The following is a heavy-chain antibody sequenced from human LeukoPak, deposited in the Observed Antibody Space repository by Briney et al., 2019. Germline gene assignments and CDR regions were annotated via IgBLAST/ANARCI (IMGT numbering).Heavy chain of an antibody. CDR2: ISWNSGSI. J-gene: IGHJ4*02. V-gene: IGHV3-9*01. Sequence: GRSLRLSCAASGFTFDDYAMQWVRQAPGKGLEWVSGISWNSGSIGYADSVKGRFTISRDNAKNSLYLQMNSLRAEDTALYYCAKVPSNYGYYFAYWGQGTLVTVSS. D-gene: IGHD4-4*01. CDR3: AKVPSNYGYYFAY. CDR1: GFTFDDYA.